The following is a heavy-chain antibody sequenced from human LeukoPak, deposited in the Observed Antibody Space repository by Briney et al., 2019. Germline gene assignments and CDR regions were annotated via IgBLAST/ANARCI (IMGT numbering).Heavy chain of an antibody. V-gene: IGHV1-2*06. D-gene: IGHD1-26*01. CDR2: INPNSGGT. CDR3: AREWWELHNFDY. CDR1: GYTFTGYY. J-gene: IGHJ4*02. Sequence: GASVKVSCKASGYTFTGYYMHWVRQAPGQGLEWMGRINPNSGGTNYAQKFQGRVTMTRDTSTSTVYMELSSLRSEDTAVYYCAREWWELHNFDYWGQGTLVTVSS.